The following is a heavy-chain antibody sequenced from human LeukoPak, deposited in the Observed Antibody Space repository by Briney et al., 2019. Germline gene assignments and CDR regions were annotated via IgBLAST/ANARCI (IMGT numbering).Heavy chain of an antibody. CDR3: TTMSYARFDF. J-gene: IGHJ4*02. V-gene: IGHV3-15*01. CDR2: IRSKADGGTT. Sequence: PGGSLRLSCAASGFTFSSYAMSWARQAPGKGLEWVGRIRSKADGGTTDYAAPVKDRIIISRDDSKTTVFLQMNSLETEDTGVYFCTTMSYARFDFWGQGALVTVSS. D-gene: IGHD3-16*01. CDR1: GFTFSSYA.